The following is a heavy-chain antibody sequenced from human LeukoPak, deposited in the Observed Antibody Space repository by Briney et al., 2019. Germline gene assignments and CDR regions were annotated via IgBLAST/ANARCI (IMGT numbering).Heavy chain of an antibody. CDR2: IYTSGST. J-gene: IGHJ6*03. Sequence: SETLSLTCTVSGGSVNSGAYYWSWIRQPAGKGLEWIGRIYTSGSTNYNPSLKSRVTISVDTSKNQFSLKLSSVTAADTAVYYCASTPLRPYYYYYYMDVWGKGTTVTVSS. D-gene: IGHD2-15*01. V-gene: IGHV4-61*02. CDR1: GGSVNSGAYY. CDR3: ASTPLRPYYYYYYMDV.